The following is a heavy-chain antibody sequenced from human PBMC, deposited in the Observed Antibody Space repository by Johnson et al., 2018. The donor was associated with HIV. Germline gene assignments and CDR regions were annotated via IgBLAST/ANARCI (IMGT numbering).Heavy chain of an antibody. CDR3: AREEGNYILTRGDAFDI. D-gene: IGHD3-9*01. CDR2: ISYDGSNK. J-gene: IGHJ3*02. Sequence: QVQLVESGGGVVQPGRSLRLSCAASGFTFSSYGMHWVRQAPGKGLEWVAVISYDGSNKYYADSVQGRFTISRDNSKNTLYLQMNSLRTEDTAVYYCAREEGNYILTRGDAFDIWGQGTMVTVSS. V-gene: IGHV3-30*03. CDR1: GFTFSSYG.